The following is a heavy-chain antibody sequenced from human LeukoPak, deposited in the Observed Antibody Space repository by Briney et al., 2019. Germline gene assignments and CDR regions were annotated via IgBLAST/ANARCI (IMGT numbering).Heavy chain of an antibody. Sequence: VASVKVSCKASGYTFINYGISWVRQAPGQGLQWMGWISPNNGKTNYAQKFQGRVTLTTDTSTRTAYMELRSLRSDDTAVYYCARGDYYDSNDAFDIWGQGTMVTVSS. CDR3: ARGDYYDSNDAFDI. V-gene: IGHV1-18*01. CDR2: ISPNNGKT. J-gene: IGHJ3*02. D-gene: IGHD3-22*01. CDR1: GYTFINYG.